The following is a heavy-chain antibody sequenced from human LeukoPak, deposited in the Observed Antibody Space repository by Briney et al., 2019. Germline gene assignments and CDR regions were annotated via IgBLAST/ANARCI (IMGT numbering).Heavy chain of an antibody. J-gene: IGHJ5*02. CDR2: IYYSGST. Sequence: SETLSLTCTVSGGSIGSSSYYWGWIRQPPGKGLAWIGSIYYSGSTYYNPSLKSRVTISVDTSKNQFSLKLISVTVADTAIYYCARGQGATVPQVGKNWFDPWGQGTRVTVSS. V-gene: IGHV4-39*01. CDR3: ARGQGATVPQVGKNWFDP. CDR1: GGSIGSSSYY. D-gene: IGHD1-26*01.